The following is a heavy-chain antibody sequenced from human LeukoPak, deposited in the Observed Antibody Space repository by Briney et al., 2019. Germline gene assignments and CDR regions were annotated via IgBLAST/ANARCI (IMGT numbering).Heavy chain of an antibody. J-gene: IGHJ3*02. D-gene: IGHD2-15*01. CDR2: IRSSGTTI. CDR3: ARGGYCSGGSCYLSTADDAFDI. Sequence: GGSLRLSCAASGFTFTSYEMNWVRQAPGKGLEWVSYIRSSGTTIYYADSVRGRFTVSRDNAKNSLYLQMNSLRAEDTAVYYCARGGYCSGGSCYLSTADDAFDIWGQGTMVAVSS. V-gene: IGHV3-48*03. CDR1: GFTFTSYE.